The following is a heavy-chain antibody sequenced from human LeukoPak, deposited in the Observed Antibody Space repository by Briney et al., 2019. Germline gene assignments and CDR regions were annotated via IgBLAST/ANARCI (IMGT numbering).Heavy chain of an antibody. Sequence: GGSLRLSCAASGFTFRSYWLHWVRQAPGKGLVWVSRIDNDGRDTIYADSVKGRFTISRDNAKNTLYLEMSNLRAEDTAVYFCSRGGPNHAFDFWGQGTMVTVSS. V-gene: IGHV3-74*01. CDR2: IDNDGRDT. D-gene: IGHD4/OR15-4a*01. CDR1: GFTFRSYW. CDR3: SRGGPNHAFDF. J-gene: IGHJ3*01.